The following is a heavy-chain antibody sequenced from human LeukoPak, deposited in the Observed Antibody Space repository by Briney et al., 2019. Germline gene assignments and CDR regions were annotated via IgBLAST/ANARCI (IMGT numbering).Heavy chain of an antibody. Sequence: PGGSLRLSCAASGFSFISYGMHWVRQAPGKGLEWVGVISDDGRNKKYADSVKGRFTISRANSKDTLYLQMNSLRDEDTAVYYCAKRPSDYGDYVTYFDYWGQGTLVTVSS. CDR1: GFSFISYG. D-gene: IGHD4-17*01. CDR2: ISDDGRNK. J-gene: IGHJ4*02. CDR3: AKRPSDYGDYVTYFDY. V-gene: IGHV3-30*18.